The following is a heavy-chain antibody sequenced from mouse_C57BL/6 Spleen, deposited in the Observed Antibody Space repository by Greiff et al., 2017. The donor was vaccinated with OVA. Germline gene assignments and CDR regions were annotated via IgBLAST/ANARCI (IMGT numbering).Heavy chain of an antibody. Sequence: VQLKESGPELVKPGASVKMSCKASGYTFTDYNMHWVKQSHGTSLEWIGYINPNNGGTSYNQKFKGKATLTVNKSSSTAYMELRSLTSEDSAVYYCARSKIYYGNYFYAMDYWGQGTSVTVSS. D-gene: IGHD2-1*01. CDR1: GYTFTDYN. CDR2: INPNNGGT. CDR3: ARSKIYYGNYFYAMDY. V-gene: IGHV1-22*01. J-gene: IGHJ4*01.